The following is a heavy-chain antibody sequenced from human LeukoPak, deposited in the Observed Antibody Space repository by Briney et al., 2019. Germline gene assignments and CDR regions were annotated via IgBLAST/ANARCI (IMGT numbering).Heavy chain of an antibody. D-gene: IGHD6-19*01. Sequence: GCSVKVSCKASGGTFSSYAISWVRQAPGQGLEWMGGIIPIFGTANYAQKFQGRVTITADESTSTAYMELSSLRSEDTAVYYCAREPGIAVAGYAFDYWGQGTLVTVSS. CDR1: GGTFSSYA. CDR3: AREPGIAVAGYAFDY. V-gene: IGHV1-69*01. CDR2: IIPIFGTA. J-gene: IGHJ4*02.